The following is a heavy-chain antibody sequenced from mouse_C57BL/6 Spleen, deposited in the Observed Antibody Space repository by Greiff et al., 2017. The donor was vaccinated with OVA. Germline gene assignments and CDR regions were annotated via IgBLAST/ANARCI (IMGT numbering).Heavy chain of an antibody. D-gene: IGHD1-1*01. CDR3: ARSHYYYGSSPFAY. Sequence: VQLQQPGAELVRPGSSVKLSCKASGYTFTSYWMHWVKQRPIQGLEWIGNIDPSDSETHYNQKFKDKATLTVDKSSSTAYMQLSSLTSEDSAVYYCARSHYYYGSSPFAYWGQGTLVTVSA. CDR2: IDPSDSET. CDR1: GYTFTSYW. J-gene: IGHJ3*01. V-gene: IGHV1-52*01.